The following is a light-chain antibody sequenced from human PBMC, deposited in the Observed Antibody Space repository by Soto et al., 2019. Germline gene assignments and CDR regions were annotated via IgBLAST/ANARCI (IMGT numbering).Light chain of an antibody. J-gene: IGKJ1*01. CDR1: QSISKF. V-gene: IGKV1-39*01. Sequence: DIQMTQSPPSLSASVGDRFTITFRASQSISKFLNWYQQKPGKAPKLLISVAYTLQSGVPSRFSGGGYGTDFALTISSLQPEDFATYYCQQSYSTPETFGQGTKVDIK. CDR2: VAY. CDR3: QQSYSTPET.